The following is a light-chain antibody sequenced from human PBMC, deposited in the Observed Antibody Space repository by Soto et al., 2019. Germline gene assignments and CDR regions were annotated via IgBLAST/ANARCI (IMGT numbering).Light chain of an antibody. V-gene: IGKV3-15*01. J-gene: IGKJ1*01. CDR3: KQYNSYSWT. CDR1: QSVSSN. CDR2: GAS. Sequence: EILMTQSPSTLSSSPGERATLSCRASQSVSSNYLACYQHQPGQAPRLLIYGASSSAASMPARFSSSGCWTELTITTISRLHPDDSAYYRCKQYNSYSWTFGQGTKVDIK.